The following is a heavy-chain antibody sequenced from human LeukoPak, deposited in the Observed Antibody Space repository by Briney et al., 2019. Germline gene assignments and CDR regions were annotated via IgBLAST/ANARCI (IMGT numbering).Heavy chain of an antibody. Sequence: GESLKISCKGSGYTFTNYWIAWVRQMPGKGLEWMGSIFPSDSDTRYSPSFQGQVTFSADKSISTAFLQWSSLKASDTAMYYCAKYGDSNLDYWGQGTLATVSS. D-gene: IGHD4-17*01. CDR3: AKYGDSNLDY. J-gene: IGHJ4*02. CDR2: IFPSDSDT. CDR1: GYTFTNYW. V-gene: IGHV5-51*01.